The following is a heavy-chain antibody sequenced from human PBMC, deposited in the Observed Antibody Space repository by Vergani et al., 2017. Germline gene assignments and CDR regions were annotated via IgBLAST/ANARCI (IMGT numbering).Heavy chain of an antibody. Sequence: QVQLQESGPGLVKPSQTLSLTCTVSGGSISSGGYYWSWIRQHPGKGLEWIGYIYYSGSTYYNPSLESRVTISVDTSKNQFSLKLNSVTAADTAVYYCARHIRVVGAVGAAPNWFDPWGQGTLVTVSS. J-gene: IGHJ5*02. D-gene: IGHD2-15*01. CDR2: IYYSGST. V-gene: IGHV4-31*03. CDR3: ARHIRVVGAVGAAPNWFDP. CDR1: GGSISSGGYY.